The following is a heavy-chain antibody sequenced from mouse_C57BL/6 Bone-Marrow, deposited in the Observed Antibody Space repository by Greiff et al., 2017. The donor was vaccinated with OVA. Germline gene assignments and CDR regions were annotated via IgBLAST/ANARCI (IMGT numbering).Heavy chain of an antibody. J-gene: IGHJ4*01. CDR1: GFTFSDYG. CDR2: ISSGSSTI. CDR3: ATYYLYYYAMDY. D-gene: IGHD2-10*01. V-gene: IGHV5-17*01. Sequence: EVKLVESGGGLVKPGGSLKLSCAASGFTFSDYGMHWVRQAPEKGLEWVAYISSGSSTIYYADTVKGRFTISRDNAKNTLFLQMTSLRSEDTAMYYCATYYLYYYAMDYWGQGTSVTVSS.